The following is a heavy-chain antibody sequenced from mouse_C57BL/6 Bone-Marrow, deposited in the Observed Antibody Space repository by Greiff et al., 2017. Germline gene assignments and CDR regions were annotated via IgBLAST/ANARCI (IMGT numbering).Heavy chain of an antibody. J-gene: IGHJ3*01. CDR2: IYPGDGDT. D-gene: IGHD4-1*02. CDR1: GYAFSSYW. CDR3: ARSQLGRGFAY. Sequence: VQVVESGAELVKPGASVKISCKASGYAFSSYWMNWVKQRPGKGLEWIGQIYPGDGDTNYNGKFKGKATLTADKSSSTAYMQLSSLTSEDSAVYFCARSQLGRGFAYWGQGTLVTVSA. V-gene: IGHV1-80*01.